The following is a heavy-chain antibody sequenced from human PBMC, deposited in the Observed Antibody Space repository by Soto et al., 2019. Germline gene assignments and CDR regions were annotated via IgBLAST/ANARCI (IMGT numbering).Heavy chain of an antibody. CDR1: GFTLRNSR. J-gene: IGHJ4*02. D-gene: IGHD1-1*01. CDR2: IKQDGSDT. V-gene: IGHV3-7*04. CDR3: ATDLGTTMARY. Sequence: GGSLRLSCAASGFTLRNSRMSWVRQAPGKGLEWVANIKQDGSDTYYVDSVKGRFTISRDNAKNSLYLQMNSLRAEDTAVYYCATDLGTTMARYWGQGSLVTVSS.